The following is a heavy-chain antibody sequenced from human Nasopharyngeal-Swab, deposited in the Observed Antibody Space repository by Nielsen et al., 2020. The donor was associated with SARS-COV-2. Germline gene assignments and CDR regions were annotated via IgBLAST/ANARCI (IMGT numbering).Heavy chain of an antibody. J-gene: IGHJ3*02. D-gene: IGHD1-1*01. V-gene: IGHV1-46*01. CDR1: GFTFSSYA. Sequence: GESLKISCAASGFTFSSYAMHWVRQAPGQGLEWMGIINPSGGSTSYAQKFQGRVTMTRDTSTSTVYMELRSEDTAVYYCARDAAAGTTRGAFDIWGQGTMVTVSS. CDR2: INPSGGST. CDR3: ARDAAAGTTRGAFDI.